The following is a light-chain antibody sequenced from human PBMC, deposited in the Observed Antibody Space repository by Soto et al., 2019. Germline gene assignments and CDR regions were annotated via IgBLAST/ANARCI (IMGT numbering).Light chain of an antibody. CDR1: SSDVGGYNY. V-gene: IGLV2-14*01. CDR2: DVS. CDR3: SSYTGSSTYVL. J-gene: IGLJ2*01. Sequence: QSALTQPASVSGSPGQSITISCTGTSSDVGGYNYVSWYQQHPGKAPKLMIYDVSNRPSGVSNRLSGSKSGNTASLTISGLQAEDETDYYCSSYTGSSTYVLFGGGTKLTVL.